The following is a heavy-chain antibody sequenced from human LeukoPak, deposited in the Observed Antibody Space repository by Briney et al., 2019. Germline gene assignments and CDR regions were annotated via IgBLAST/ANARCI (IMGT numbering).Heavy chain of an antibody. CDR2: ISYDGSNK. Sequence: HPGGSLRLSCAASGFTFRSYAMHWVRQAPGKGLEWVAVISYDGSNKYYADSVKGRFTISRDNSKNTLYLQMNSLRAEDTAVYYCARTLRTYYDFWSAFHYDAFDIWGQGTMVTVSS. CDR1: GFTFRSYA. CDR3: ARTLRTYYDFWSAFHYDAFDI. D-gene: IGHD3-3*01. V-gene: IGHV3-30-3*01. J-gene: IGHJ3*02.